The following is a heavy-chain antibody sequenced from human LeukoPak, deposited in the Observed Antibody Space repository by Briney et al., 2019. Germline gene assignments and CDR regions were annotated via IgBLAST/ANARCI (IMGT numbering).Heavy chain of an antibody. CDR2: ISYDGSNK. CDR1: GFTFSSYG. D-gene: IGHD3-22*01. V-gene: IGHV3-30*03. J-gene: IGHJ4*02. Sequence: PGGSLRLSCAASGFTFSSYGMHWVRQAPGKGLEWVAVISYDGSNKYYADSVKGRFTISRDNSKNTLYPQMNSLRAEDTVVYYCAREVGSDYYDSRLDYWGQGTLVTVSS. CDR3: AREVGSDYYDSRLDY.